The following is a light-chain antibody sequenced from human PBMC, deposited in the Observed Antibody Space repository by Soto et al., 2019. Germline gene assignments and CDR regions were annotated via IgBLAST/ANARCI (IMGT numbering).Light chain of an antibody. Sequence: EIMMKQSPATLSVKPGERATLSCRASQSVSSNLAWYQQKPGQAPRLLIYGASTRATGIPARFSGSGSGTEFTLTISSLQSEDFAVYYCQQYGSSSITFGQGTLLEVK. J-gene: IGKJ5*01. CDR1: QSVSSN. V-gene: IGKV3-15*01. CDR3: QQYGSSSIT. CDR2: GAS.